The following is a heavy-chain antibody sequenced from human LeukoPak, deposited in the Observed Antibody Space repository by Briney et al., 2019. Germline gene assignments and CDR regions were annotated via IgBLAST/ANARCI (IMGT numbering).Heavy chain of an antibody. Sequence: GASVKVSCKASGYTFTSYGISWVRQAPGQGLEWMGWISAYNGNTNYAQKLQGRVTMTTDTSTSTAYMELRSLRSGDTAVYYCARGPYYYGSGSYHYWGQGTLVTVSS. V-gene: IGHV1-18*04. J-gene: IGHJ4*02. D-gene: IGHD3-10*01. CDR1: GYTFTSYG. CDR3: ARGPYYYGSGSYHY. CDR2: ISAYNGNT.